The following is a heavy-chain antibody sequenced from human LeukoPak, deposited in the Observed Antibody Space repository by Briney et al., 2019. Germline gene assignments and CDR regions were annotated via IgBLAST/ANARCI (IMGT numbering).Heavy chain of an antibody. J-gene: IGHJ4*02. Sequence: SETLSLTCTVSGGSISSSSYYWGWIRQPPGKGLEWIGNIYYSGSTYYNPSLKSRVTISIDTSKNQFSLKLSSVTAADTAVYYCARHKWEPPGDLEYWGQGTLVSVST. CDR3: ARHKWEPPGDLEY. V-gene: IGHV4-39*01. D-gene: IGHD1-26*01. CDR2: IYYSGST. CDR1: GGSISSSSYY.